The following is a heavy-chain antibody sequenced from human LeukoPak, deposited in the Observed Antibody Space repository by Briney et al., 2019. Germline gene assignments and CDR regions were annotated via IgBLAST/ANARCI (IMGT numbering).Heavy chain of an antibody. J-gene: IGHJ4*02. Sequence: SGTLSLTCAVSGGSISSSNWWSWVRQPPGKGLEWIGEIYHSGSTNYNPSLKSRVTISVDKSKNQFSLKLSSVTAADTAVYYCARHHRYYDRSLGYWGQGTLVTVSS. CDR1: GGSISSSNW. D-gene: IGHD3-22*01. CDR3: ARHHRYYDRSLGY. V-gene: IGHV4-4*02. CDR2: IYHSGST.